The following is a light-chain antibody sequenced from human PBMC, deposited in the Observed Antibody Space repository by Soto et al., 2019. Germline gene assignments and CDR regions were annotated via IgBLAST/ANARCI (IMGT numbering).Light chain of an antibody. J-gene: IGKJ5*01. CDR1: QSISTN. V-gene: IGKV3-15*01. CDR3: QQRSNWTRT. CDR2: ATS. Sequence: TVMTQSPATLSVSPWGRATLSCRASQSISTNLAWYQQKPGQAPRLLIYATSTRATGIPARFSGSGSGTEFTLTISSLQSEDFAVYDCQQRSNWTRTFGQGTRLEIK.